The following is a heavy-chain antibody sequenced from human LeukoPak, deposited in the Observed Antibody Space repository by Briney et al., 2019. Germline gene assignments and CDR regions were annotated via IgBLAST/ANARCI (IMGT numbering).Heavy chain of an antibody. CDR1: GESFSGYY. Sequence: PSETLSLTCAVYGESFSGYYWSWIRQPPGKGLEWIGEINHSGSTNYNPSLKSRVTISVDTSKNQFFLKLSSVTAADTAVYYCARGNLWDYRRYYYYMDVWGKGTTVTVSS. CDR3: ARGNLWDYRRYYYYMDV. V-gene: IGHV4-34*01. J-gene: IGHJ6*03. D-gene: IGHD4-11*01. CDR2: INHSGST.